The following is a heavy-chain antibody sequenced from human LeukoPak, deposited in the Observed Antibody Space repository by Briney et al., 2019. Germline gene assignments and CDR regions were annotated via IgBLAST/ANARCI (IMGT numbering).Heavy chain of an antibody. CDR2: INSDGSST. CDR1: GFTFSSSW. J-gene: IGHJ4*02. CDR3: ARVMDYEGYFDY. D-gene: IGHD3-22*01. V-gene: IGHV3-74*01. Sequence: GGSLRLSCAASGFTFSSSWMHWVRQAPGKRLVWVSRINSDGSSTSYADSVKGRFTISRDNAKNTLYLQMNSLRAEDTAVYYCARVMDYEGYFDYWGQGTLVTVSS.